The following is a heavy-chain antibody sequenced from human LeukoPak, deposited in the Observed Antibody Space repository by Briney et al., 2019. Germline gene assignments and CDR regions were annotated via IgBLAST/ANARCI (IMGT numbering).Heavy chain of an antibody. J-gene: IGHJ4*02. CDR3: ARGGRAGSGWSHVDY. CDR2: ISAYNGNT. CDR1: GYTFTSYG. D-gene: IGHD6-19*01. V-gene: IGHV1-18*01. Sequence: ASVKVSCTASGYTFTSYGISWVRQAPGQGLEWMGWISAYNGNTNYAQKLQGRVTMTTDTSTSTAYMELRSLRSDDTAVYYCARGGRAGSGWSHVDYWGQGTLVTVSS.